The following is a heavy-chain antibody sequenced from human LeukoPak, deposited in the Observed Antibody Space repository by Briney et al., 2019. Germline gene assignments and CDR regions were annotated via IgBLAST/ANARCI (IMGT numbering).Heavy chain of an antibody. J-gene: IGHJ4*02. CDR2: ISGSGAST. CDR3: AKDVGKWESLHFFDY. D-gene: IGHD1-26*01. V-gene: IGHV3-23*01. Sequence: GGSLRLSCAASGFTLFNIYWMHWVRQAPGKGLEWISGISGSGASTYYADSVKGRFTISRDDSRNTLYLQMNSLRGDDTAVYYCAKDVGKWESLHFFDYWGQGTLVTVSS. CDR1: GFTLFNIYW.